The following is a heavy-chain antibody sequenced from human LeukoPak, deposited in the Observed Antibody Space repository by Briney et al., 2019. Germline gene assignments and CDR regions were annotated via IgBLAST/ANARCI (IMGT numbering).Heavy chain of an antibody. CDR3: ARPKGDYVLLSSMDV. V-gene: IGHV3-30-3*01. Sequence: GGSLRLSCAASGFTFSSYAMYWVRQAPGKGLEWVAVISYDGSNKYYADSVKGRFTISRDHSKNTLYLQMNSLRAEDTAVYYCARPKGDYVLLSSMDVWGQGTTVTVSS. CDR2: ISYDGSNK. J-gene: IGHJ6*02. CDR1: GFTFSSYA. D-gene: IGHD4-17*01.